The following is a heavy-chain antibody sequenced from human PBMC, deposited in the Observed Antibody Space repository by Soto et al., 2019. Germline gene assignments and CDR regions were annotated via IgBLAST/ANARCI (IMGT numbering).Heavy chain of an antibody. CDR1: GFTFSNSY. CDR2: ISSSGATV. V-gene: IGHV3-11*01. D-gene: IGHD1-1*01. Sequence: MLLVESGGGLVKPGGSLRLSCEASGFTFSNSYMSWIRQIPGKGLEAIADISSSGATVYYADSVKGRFTVSRDNAKKSLYLEMRNVTAEDTAVYYCARAQQHAANWFAPWGQGVLVTVSS. J-gene: IGHJ5*02. CDR3: ARAQQHAANWFAP.